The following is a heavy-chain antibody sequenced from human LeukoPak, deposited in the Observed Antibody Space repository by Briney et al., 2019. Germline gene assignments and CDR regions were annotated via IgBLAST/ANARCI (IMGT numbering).Heavy chain of an antibody. CDR2: IYHSGST. D-gene: IGHD1-20*01. V-gene: IGHV4-30-2*01. Sequence: KPSQTLSLTCTVSGGSISSGGYYWSWIRQPPGKGLEWIGYIYHSGSTYYNPSLKSRVTISVDRSKNQFSLKLSSVTAADTAVYYCARRGLLTGITGFDYWGQGTLVTVSS. CDR1: GGSISSGGYY. CDR3: ARRGLLTGITGFDY. J-gene: IGHJ4*02.